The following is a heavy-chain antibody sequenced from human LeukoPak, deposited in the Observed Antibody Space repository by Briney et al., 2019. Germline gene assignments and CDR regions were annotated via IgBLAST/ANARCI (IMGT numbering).Heavy chain of an antibody. D-gene: IGHD3-22*01. J-gene: IGHJ1*01. Sequence: GGTLRLSCAASGFTFSSDGMSGGRQAPAEGLQWGSGISGSSSSTYYADSVKGRVTISRDNSKNTLYLQMNSLRAEDTAVYYCAKDRTWLPHDHWRKGTVLSVS. CDR2: ISGSSSST. CDR3: AKDRTWLPHDH. CDR1: GFTFSSDG. V-gene: IGHV3-23*01.